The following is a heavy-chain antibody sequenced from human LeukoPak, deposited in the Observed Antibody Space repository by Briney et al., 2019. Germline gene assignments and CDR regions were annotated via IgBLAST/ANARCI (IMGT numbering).Heavy chain of an antibody. CDR3: TRDDGSYSRSPGFDY. CDR1: GFTFSSYS. J-gene: IGHJ4*02. CDR2: ISSSSSYI. V-gene: IGHV3-21*01. Sequence: GGSLRLSCAASGFTFSSYSMNWVRQAPGKGLEWVSSISSSSSYIYYADSVKGRFTISRDNAKNSLYLQMNSLRAEDTALYYCTRDDGSYSRSPGFDYWGQGNLVTVSS. D-gene: IGHD1-26*01.